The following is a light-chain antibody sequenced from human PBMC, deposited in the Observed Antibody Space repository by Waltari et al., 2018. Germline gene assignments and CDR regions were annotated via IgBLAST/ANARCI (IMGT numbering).Light chain of an antibody. CDR3: QQHDNSPFT. V-gene: IGKV1-33*01. CDR1: QGISNW. CDR2: RAS. Sequence: DIQMTQSPSSLSASVGARVPITCRASQGISNWLAWYQQKPGKAPKLLIYRASNLETGVPSRFSGSGSGTDFTLTISSLQPEDIATYYCQQHDNSPFTFGPGTKLDIK. J-gene: IGKJ3*01.